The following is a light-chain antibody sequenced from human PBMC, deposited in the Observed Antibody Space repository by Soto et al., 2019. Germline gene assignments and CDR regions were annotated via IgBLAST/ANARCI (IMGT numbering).Light chain of an antibody. CDR1: QSVDSRF. CDR3: QQYDSSVT. V-gene: IGKV3-20*01. Sequence: EIVLTQSPGSLSLSPGERATLSCRASQSVDSRFFAWYQQRPGQAPRLLIYGASRRATGIPDRFTGSGSGTDFTLCISGLEPEDFALYYCQQYDSSVTFGLGTKVEIK. CDR2: GAS. J-gene: IGKJ1*01.